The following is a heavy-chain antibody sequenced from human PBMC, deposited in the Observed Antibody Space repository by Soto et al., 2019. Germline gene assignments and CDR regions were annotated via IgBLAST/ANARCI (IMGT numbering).Heavy chain of an antibody. CDR2: INHSGST. CDR1: GGSFSGYY. Sequence: SETLSLTCAVYGGSFSGYYWSWIRQPPGKGLEWIGEINHSGSTNYNPSLKSRVTISVDTSKNQFSLKLSSVTAADTAVYYCARGMPHIVVVVAATLGNNWFDPWGQGTLVTSPQ. CDR3: ARGMPHIVVVVAATLGNNWFDP. V-gene: IGHV4-34*01. J-gene: IGHJ5*02. D-gene: IGHD2-15*01.